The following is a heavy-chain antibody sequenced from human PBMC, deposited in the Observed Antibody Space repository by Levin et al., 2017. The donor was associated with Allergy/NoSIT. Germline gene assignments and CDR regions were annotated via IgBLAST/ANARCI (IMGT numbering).Heavy chain of an antibody. CDR1: GYTFTGYY. J-gene: IGHJ4*02. CDR3: ARDRGPLCSSTSCYADYYFDY. D-gene: IGHD2-2*01. CDR2: INPNSGGT. Sequence: ASVKVSCKASGYTFTGYYMHWVRQAPGQGLEWMGWINPNSGGTNYAQKFQGRVTMTRDTSISTAYMELSRLRSDDTAVYYCARDRGPLCSSTSCYADYYFDYWGQGTLVTVSS. V-gene: IGHV1-2*02.